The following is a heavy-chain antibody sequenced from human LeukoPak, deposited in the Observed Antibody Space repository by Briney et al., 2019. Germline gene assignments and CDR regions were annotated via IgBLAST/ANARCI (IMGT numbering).Heavy chain of an antibody. V-gene: IGHV1-69*05. CDR1: GGTFSSYA. CDR3: SSSRRYYDSSGYYGIRFDY. D-gene: IGHD3-22*01. Sequence: GSSVKVSCKASGGTFSSYAISWVRQAPGQGLEWMGGIIPIFGTANYAQKFQGRVTMTRDMSTSTVYMELSSLRSDDTAVYYCSSSRRYYDSSGYYGIRFDYWGQGTLVTVSS. CDR2: IIPIFGTA. J-gene: IGHJ4*02.